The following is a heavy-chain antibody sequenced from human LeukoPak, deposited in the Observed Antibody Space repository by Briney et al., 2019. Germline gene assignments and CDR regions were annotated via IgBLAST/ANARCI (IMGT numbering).Heavy chain of an antibody. Sequence: GRSLRLSCAASGFTFSSYAMHWVRQAPGKGLEWVAVISYDGSNKYYADSVKGRFTISRDNSKNTLYLQMNSLRAEDTAVYYCANSPSGFLEWLYWGQGTLVTVSS. CDR1: GFTFSSYA. J-gene: IGHJ4*02. D-gene: IGHD3-3*01. V-gene: IGHV3-30-3*01. CDR3: ANSPSGFLEWLY. CDR2: ISYDGSNK.